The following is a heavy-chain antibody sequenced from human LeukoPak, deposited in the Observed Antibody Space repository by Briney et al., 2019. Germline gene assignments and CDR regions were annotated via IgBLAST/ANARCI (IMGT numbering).Heavy chain of an antibody. Sequence: PGGSLRLSCAASGFTFSGSAIHWVRQASGKGLEWVGRIRSEANSYATSSAASVKGRFTISRDDSKNTAYLQMSSLKTEDTAVYYCTRDYGVLFDYWGQGTLVTVSS. V-gene: IGHV3-73*01. CDR3: TRDYGVLFDY. CDR2: IRSEANSYAT. CDR1: GFTFSGSA. D-gene: IGHD4-17*01. J-gene: IGHJ4*02.